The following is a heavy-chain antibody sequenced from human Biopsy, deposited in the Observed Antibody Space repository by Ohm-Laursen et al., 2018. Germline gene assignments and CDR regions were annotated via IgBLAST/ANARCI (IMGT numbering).Heavy chain of an antibody. V-gene: IGHV5-51*01. CDR3: ARNSGNYKYDAFDI. CDR2: IYPSDSNI. CDR1: GYSFPTYW. D-gene: IGHD1-7*01. Sequence: ESLRISCKGSGYSFPTYWIGWVRQMPGKGLEWMGIIYPSDSNIIYSPSFQSQVPISADKSISTAYLQLTSLKASDTAMYYCARNSGNYKYDAFDIWGLGTMVTVSS. J-gene: IGHJ3*02.